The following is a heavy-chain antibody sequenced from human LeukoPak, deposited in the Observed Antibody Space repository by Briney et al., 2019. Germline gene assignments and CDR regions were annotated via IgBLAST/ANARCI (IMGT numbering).Heavy chain of an antibody. J-gene: IGHJ4*02. CDR3: ARDHEIDYDIWTGYSLDD. V-gene: IGHV3-48*04. CDR2: ISSSSTTI. CDR1: GFTFSSYS. Sequence: GGSLRLSCAPSGFTFSSYSTNWARQAPGKGLEWASYISSSSTTIYYADSVKGPLTTSTTTAKHSLYLQMSSLRAEETAVYYCARDHEIDYDIWTGYSLDDWGQGTLVTVGS. D-gene: IGHD3-9*01.